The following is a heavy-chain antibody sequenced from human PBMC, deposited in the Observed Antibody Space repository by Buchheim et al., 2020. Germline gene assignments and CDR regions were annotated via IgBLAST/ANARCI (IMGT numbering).Heavy chain of an antibody. D-gene: IGHD6-6*01. Sequence: QLQLQESGPGLVKPSETLSLICSVSGGSISSRGYYWGWIRQPPGKGLEWIGSINYRGSAYYKPSLKSRVTISVDNSKNRFSLKLTSMTAADTAVYYCAREYSTSSGPSFDYWGQGTL. J-gene: IGHJ4*02. CDR2: INYRGSA. CDR1: GGSISSRGYY. CDR3: AREYSTSSGPSFDY. V-gene: IGHV4-39*07.